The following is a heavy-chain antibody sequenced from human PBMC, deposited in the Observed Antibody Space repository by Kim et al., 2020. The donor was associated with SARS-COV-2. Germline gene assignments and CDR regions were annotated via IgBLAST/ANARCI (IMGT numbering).Heavy chain of an antibody. J-gene: IGHJ4*02. Sequence: GGSLRLSCAASGFTFSSYWMSWVRQAPGKGLEWVANIREDGSEIYYVDSVKGRLTISRDNAKNSLYLQMNSLRVDDTAVYYCARDRGRISWYDYWGQGTLVTVSS. CDR1: GFTFSSYW. CDR3: ARDRGRISWYDY. D-gene: IGHD6-13*01. V-gene: IGHV3-7*03. CDR2: IREDGSEI.